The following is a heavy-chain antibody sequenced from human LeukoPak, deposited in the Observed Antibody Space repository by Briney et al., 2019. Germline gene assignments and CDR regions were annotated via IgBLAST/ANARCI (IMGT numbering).Heavy chain of an antibody. CDR3: ARGRYIYGSPDDAFGI. J-gene: IGHJ3*02. D-gene: IGHD5-18*01. Sequence: SETLSLTCTVSGVSISSYYWSWIRQPAGKGLEWIGRIYTSGSTNYNPSLKSRVTMSVDTSKNQFSLKLSSVTAADTAVYYCARGRYIYGSPDDAFGIWGQGTMVTVSS. CDR1: GVSISSYY. CDR2: IYTSGST. V-gene: IGHV4-4*07.